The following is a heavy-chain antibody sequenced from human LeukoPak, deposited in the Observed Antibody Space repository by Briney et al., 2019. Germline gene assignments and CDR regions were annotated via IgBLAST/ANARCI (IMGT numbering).Heavy chain of an antibody. CDR3: ARVIAAADSNWFDP. D-gene: IGHD6-13*01. CDR1: GGSISSNTYY. J-gene: IGHJ5*02. V-gene: IGHV4-39*07. Sequence: SETLSLTCTVSGGSISSNTYYWGWIRQPPGKGLEWIGTINYSGSTFYNPSLKSRVTISVDTSKNQFSLKLSSVTAADTAVYYCARVIAAADSNWFDPWGQGTLVTVSS. CDR2: INYSGST.